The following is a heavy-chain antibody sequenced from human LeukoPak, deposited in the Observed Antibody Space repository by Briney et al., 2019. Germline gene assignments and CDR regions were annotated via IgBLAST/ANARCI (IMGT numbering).Heavy chain of an antibody. Sequence: PSETLSLTCTVSGGSISSFYWSWIRQPAGKVLEWIGRIYSSGNTNYNPSLKSRVTMSVDTSKNQFSLKLSSVTAADTAVYYCAREVVIAATYDYWGQGTLVTVSS. CDR3: AREVVIAATYDY. CDR1: GGSISSFY. V-gene: IGHV4-4*07. J-gene: IGHJ4*02. D-gene: IGHD2-15*01. CDR2: IYSSGNT.